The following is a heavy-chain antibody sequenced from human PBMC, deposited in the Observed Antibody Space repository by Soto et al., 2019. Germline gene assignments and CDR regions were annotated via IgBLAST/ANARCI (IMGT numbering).Heavy chain of an antibody. CDR2: ISSSSSYI. CDR1: GFTFSSYS. D-gene: IGHD6-19*01. Sequence: GGSLRLSCAASGFTFSSYSMNWVRQAPGKGLEWVSSISSSSSYIYYADSVKGRFTISRDNAKNSLYLQMNSLRAEDTAVYYCARDSGSGWYSGNAPAFDYWGQGTLVTVSS. CDR3: ARDSGSGWYSGNAPAFDY. V-gene: IGHV3-21*01. J-gene: IGHJ4*02.